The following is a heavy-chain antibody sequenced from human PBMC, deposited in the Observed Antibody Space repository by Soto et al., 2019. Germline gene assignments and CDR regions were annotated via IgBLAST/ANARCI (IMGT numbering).Heavy chain of an antibody. V-gene: IGHV4-34*01. CDR1: GGSFSGYY. CDR3: ARGRATIVRGVIMHFGH. D-gene: IGHD3-10*01. Sequence: SETLSLTCAVYGGSFSGYYWSWIRQPPGKGLEWIGEINHSGSTNYNPSLKSRVTISVDTSKNQFSLKLSSVTAADTAVYYCARGRATIVRGVIMHFGHWGQGTLVTVAS. CDR2: INHSGST. J-gene: IGHJ4*02.